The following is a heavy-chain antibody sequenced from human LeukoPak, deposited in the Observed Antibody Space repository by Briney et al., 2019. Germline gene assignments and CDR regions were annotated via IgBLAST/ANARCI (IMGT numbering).Heavy chain of an antibody. CDR2: IIPIFGTA. CDR1: GYTFTGYY. J-gene: IGHJ6*03. CDR3: ASGFVTIFGVVIPSDYYMDV. D-gene: IGHD3-3*01. V-gene: IGHV1-69*05. Sequence: GASVKVSCKASGYTFTGYYMHWVRQAPGQGLEWMGGIIPIFGTANYAQKFQGRVTITTDESTSTAYMELSSLRSEDTAVYYCASGFVTIFGVVIPSDYYMDVWGKGTTVTVSS.